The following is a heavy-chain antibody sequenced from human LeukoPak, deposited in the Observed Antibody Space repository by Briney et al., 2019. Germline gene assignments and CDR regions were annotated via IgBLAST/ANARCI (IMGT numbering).Heavy chain of an antibody. CDR3: ARDAATVVTKYFDY. Sequence: GSLRLSCAASGFTFSSYSMNWVRQAPGKGLEWVSSISSSSSYIYYADSVKGRFTISRDNAKNSLYLQMNSLRAEDTAVYYCARDAATVVTKYFDYWGQGTLVTVSS. CDR2: ISSSSSYI. D-gene: IGHD4-23*01. CDR1: GFTFSSYS. J-gene: IGHJ4*02. V-gene: IGHV3-21*01.